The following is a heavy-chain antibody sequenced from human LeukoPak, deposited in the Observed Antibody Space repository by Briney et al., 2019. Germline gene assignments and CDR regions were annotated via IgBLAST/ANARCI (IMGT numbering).Heavy chain of an antibody. D-gene: IGHD6-6*01. Sequence: GASVKVSCKASEYTFTTYYIHWVRQAPGQGLEWMGRINPGSGGTNYAQKFQGRVTMTGDTSISTAYMELSSLRSEDTAVYYCARFVGQLALYYYYYMDVWGKGTTVTVSS. CDR1: EYTFTTYY. CDR2: INPGSGGT. V-gene: IGHV1-2*06. CDR3: ARFVGQLALYYYYYMDV. J-gene: IGHJ6*03.